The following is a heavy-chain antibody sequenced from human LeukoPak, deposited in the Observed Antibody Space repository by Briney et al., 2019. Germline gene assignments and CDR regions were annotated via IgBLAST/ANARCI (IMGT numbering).Heavy chain of an antibody. J-gene: IGHJ6*03. CDR2: INHSGST. Sequence: SETLSLTCAVYGGSFSGYYWSWIRQPPGKGREWIGEINHSGSTNYNPSLKSRVTISVDTSKNQFSLKLSSVTAADTAVYYCARGRSSSWPYYYYMDVWGKGTTVTVSS. D-gene: IGHD6-13*01. CDR1: GGSFSGYY. V-gene: IGHV4-34*01. CDR3: ARGRSSSWPYYYYMDV.